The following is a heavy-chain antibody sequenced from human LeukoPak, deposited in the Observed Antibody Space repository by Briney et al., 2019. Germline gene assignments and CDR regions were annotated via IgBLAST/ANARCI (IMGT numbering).Heavy chain of an antibody. V-gene: IGHV4-30-2*01. D-gene: IGHD6-19*01. CDR3: ASPGVGSEESAFDI. CDR2: IYHSGST. CDR1: GGSISSGGYY. Sequence: SETLSLTCTVSGGSISSGGYYWSWIRQPPGKGLEWIGYIYHSGSTYYNPSLKSRVTISVDRSKNQFSLKLSSVTAADTAVYYCASPGVGSEESAFDIWGQGTMVTVSS. J-gene: IGHJ3*02.